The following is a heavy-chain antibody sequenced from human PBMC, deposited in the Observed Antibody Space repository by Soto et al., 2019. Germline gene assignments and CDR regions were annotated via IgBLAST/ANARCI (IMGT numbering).Heavy chain of an antibody. J-gene: IGHJ4*02. CDR2: ISAYNGNT. V-gene: IGHV1-18*01. D-gene: IGHD3-10*01. CDR1: GYTFTNYG. Sequence: ASVKVSCKSSGYTFTNYGISCVRQAPGQGLEWMGWISAYNGNTNYAQKLQGRVTMTTDTSTSTAYMELRSLRSDDTAVYYCARTNVLLWFGESSDYWGQGTLVTVSS. CDR3: ARTNVLLWFGESSDY.